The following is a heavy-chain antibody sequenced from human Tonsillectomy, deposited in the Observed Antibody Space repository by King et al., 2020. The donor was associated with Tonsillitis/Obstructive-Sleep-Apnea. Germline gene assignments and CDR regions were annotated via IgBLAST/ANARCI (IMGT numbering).Heavy chain of an antibody. D-gene: IGHD3-3*01. Sequence: QLQESGPGLVKPSETLSLTCTVSGDSVSSGLSYWAWIRQPPGKAPEWIGNIFYSGPTYYKPSLKSRVTISVDMSKNQFSLRVRSVTAADTAVYFCARAKSFYDYGGNYYGYMDVWGKGTAVTVS. J-gene: IGHJ6*03. V-gene: IGHV4-39*01. CDR1: GDSVSSGLSY. CDR2: IFYSGPT. CDR3: ARAKSFYDYGGNYYGYMDV.